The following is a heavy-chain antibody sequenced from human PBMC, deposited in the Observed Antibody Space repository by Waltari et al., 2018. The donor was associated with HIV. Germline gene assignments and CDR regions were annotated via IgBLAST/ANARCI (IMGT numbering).Heavy chain of an antibody. J-gene: IGHJ6*02. Sequence: QVQLQESGPGLVKPSGTLYLTCAVSGGSISSSNWWSWVRQPPGKGLGWIGEIYHSGSTNYSPALKSRVTIAVDKTKTQFSLELSSVTAADTAVYYCARDLPYSSSLGPWLDVWGQGTTVTVSS. D-gene: IGHD6-13*01. CDR3: ARDLPYSSSLGPWLDV. V-gene: IGHV4-4*02. CDR2: IYHSGST. CDR1: GGSISSSNW.